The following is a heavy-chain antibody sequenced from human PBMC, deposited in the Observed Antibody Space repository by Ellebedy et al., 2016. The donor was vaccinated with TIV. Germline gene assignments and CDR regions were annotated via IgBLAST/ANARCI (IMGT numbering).Heavy chain of an antibody. J-gene: IGHJ4*02. D-gene: IGHD3-16*01. CDR2: ITDSGGRT. CDR3: TNGVMSNSPRHYFDS. V-gene: IGHV3-23*01. CDR1: GFTFSSYA. Sequence: GESLKISCAASGFTFSSYAMRWVRQAPGKGLEWVSTITDSGGRTFYADSVKGRFTISSDNSKNTLFLQMNSLRADDTALYYCTNGVMSNSPRHYFDSWGQGTLVTVSS.